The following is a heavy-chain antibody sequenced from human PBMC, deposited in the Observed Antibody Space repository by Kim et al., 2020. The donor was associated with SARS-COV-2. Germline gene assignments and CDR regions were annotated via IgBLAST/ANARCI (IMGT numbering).Heavy chain of an antibody. V-gene: IGHV1-2*02. D-gene: IGHD6-13*01. J-gene: IGHJ3*02. CDR3: ARGARQLVSNEDAFDT. Sequence: KFQGRVTMTRDTSISTAYMELSRLRADDTAVYYCARGARQLVSNEDAFDTWGQGTMVTVSS.